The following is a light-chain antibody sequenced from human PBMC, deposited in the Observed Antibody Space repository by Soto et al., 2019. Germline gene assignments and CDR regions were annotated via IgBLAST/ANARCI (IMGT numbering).Light chain of an antibody. Sequence: QSALTQPPSASGSPGQSVTISCTGTSSDVGGYTFVSWYQQHPGKAPKLMISEVSKRPSGVPDRFSGSKSGNTASLTVSGLQADDEADYYCSSYAGSNILVFGGGTKVTVL. CDR3: SSYAGSNILV. CDR1: SSDVGGYTF. V-gene: IGLV2-8*01. CDR2: EVS. J-gene: IGLJ2*01.